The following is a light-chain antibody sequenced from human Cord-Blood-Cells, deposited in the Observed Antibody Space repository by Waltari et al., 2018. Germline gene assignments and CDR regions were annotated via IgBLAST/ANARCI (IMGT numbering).Light chain of an antibody. CDR3: CSYAGSSTFVV. J-gene: IGLJ2*01. V-gene: IGLV2-23*03. Sequence: QSALTQPASVSGSPGQPITISCTGTSSDVGSYNPVSLYQQHPGKAPNLMIYEGSKRPSGVSNRFSGSKSGNTASLTISGLQAEDEADYYCCSYAGSSTFVVFGGGTKLTVL. CDR1: SSDVGSYNP. CDR2: EGS.